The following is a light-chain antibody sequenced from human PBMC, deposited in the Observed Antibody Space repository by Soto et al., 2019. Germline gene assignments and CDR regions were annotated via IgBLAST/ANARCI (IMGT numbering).Light chain of an antibody. CDR1: QSVSTY. Sequence: DIVLTQSPATLSLSPGERATLSCRASQSVSTYVAWYQHKPGQAPRLLVYDASNRATGIPARFSGSGSGTDFTLTISGLEPEDFAIYYCQQRSGWYTFGQGTKLEIK. V-gene: IGKV3-11*01. CDR3: QQRSGWYT. J-gene: IGKJ2*01. CDR2: DAS.